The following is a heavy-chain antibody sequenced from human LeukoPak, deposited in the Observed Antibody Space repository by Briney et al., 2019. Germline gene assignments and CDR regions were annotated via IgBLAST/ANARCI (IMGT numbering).Heavy chain of an antibody. CDR3: ARENIEQWPALDY. V-gene: IGHV1-2*02. D-gene: IGHD1/OR15-1a*01. Sequence: GASVKVSCQASGYTLTGYYMHWVRQAPGQGPEWMGWINGNSGGTKYAQKFEGRVTMTSDTSTSTVQMDLGTVRSDDTAVYYCARENIEQWPALDYWGQGTPVTVSS. CDR2: INGNSGGT. CDR1: GYTLTGYY. J-gene: IGHJ4*02.